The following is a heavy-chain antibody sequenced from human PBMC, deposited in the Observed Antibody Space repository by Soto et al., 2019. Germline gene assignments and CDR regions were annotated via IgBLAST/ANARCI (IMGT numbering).Heavy chain of an antibody. CDR2: IYYTGST. J-gene: IGHJ4*02. CDR1: GGSIHNHY. V-gene: IGHV4-59*11. CDR3: ARANWYCEY. Sequence: QVQLQESGPGLVKPSETLSLTCTVSGGSIHNHYWSWVRQPPGKGLEWIGYIYYTGSTNYNPYLNSRLSMSVDTSTNQFALNLSSVPAADTGIYYCARANWYCEYWGQGILVTVSS. D-gene: IGHD7-27*01.